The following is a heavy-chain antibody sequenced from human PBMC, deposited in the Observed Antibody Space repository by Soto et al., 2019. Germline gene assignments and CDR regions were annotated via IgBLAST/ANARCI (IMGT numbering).Heavy chain of an antibody. CDR2: INHSGST. V-gene: IGHV4-34*01. CDR3: ARGRTFRE. CDR1: VGSFSGYY. J-gene: IGHJ4*02. Sequence: SETLSLTCAVYVGSFSGYYWSWIRQPPGKGLEWIGEINHSGSTNYNPSLKSRVTVSVDTSKNQFSLKLSSVTAADTAVYYCARGRTFREWGRGTLVTVSS.